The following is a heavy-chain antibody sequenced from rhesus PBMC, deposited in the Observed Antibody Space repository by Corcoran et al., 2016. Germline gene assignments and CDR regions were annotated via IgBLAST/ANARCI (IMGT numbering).Heavy chain of an antibody. J-gene: IGHJ4*01. D-gene: IGHD3-3*01. CDR3: ARDPMRFWTGSYYFDY. CDR2: ISYSGSP. Sequence: QLQLQESGPGLVKPSETLSLTCAVSGYSISSGYGWSWIRQPPGKGLEWIGYISYSGSPSYNPSLKMRVTISRDTSKNQFSLKLSSVTAADTAVYYCARDPMRFWTGSYYFDYWGHGVLVTVSS. CDR1: GYSISSGYG. V-gene: IGHV4-122*02.